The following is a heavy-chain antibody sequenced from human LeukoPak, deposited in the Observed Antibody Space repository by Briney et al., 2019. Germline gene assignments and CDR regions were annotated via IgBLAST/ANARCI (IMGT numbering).Heavy chain of an antibody. Sequence: PGGSLRLSCAASGFTFSTYAMHWVRQAPGKGLEWVAVISYDGSNKYYADSVKGRFTISRDNSKNTLYLQMNSLRAEDPAVYYFARDYSGSYTDTFDYWGQGTLVTVSS. V-gene: IGHV3-30-3*01. D-gene: IGHD1-26*01. CDR1: GFTFSTYA. CDR2: ISYDGSNK. CDR3: ARDYSGSYTDTFDY. J-gene: IGHJ4*02.